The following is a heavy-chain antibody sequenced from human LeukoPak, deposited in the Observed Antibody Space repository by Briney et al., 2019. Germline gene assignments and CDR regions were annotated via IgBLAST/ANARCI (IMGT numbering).Heavy chain of an antibody. CDR2: INPNSGGT. CDR1: GGTFSSYA. Sequence: ASVKVSCKASGGTFSSYAISWVRQAPGQGLEWMGWINPNSGGTNYAQKFQGRVTMTRDTSISTAYMELSRLRSDDTAVYYCARSPDRTVVTDDAFDIWGQGTMVTVSS. CDR3: ARSPDRTVVTDDAFDI. J-gene: IGHJ3*02. D-gene: IGHD4-23*01. V-gene: IGHV1-2*02.